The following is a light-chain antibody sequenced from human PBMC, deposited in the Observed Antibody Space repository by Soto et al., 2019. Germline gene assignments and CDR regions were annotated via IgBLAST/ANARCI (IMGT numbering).Light chain of an antibody. CDR3: QRHGAT. Sequence: PGERATLSCRASQSVSSSDIAWYQQKPGQAPRLPIYGASSRATGIPDRFSGGGSGTDFTLTISGLEPEDSAAYYCQRHGATFGQGTKVDIK. CDR1: QSVSSSD. V-gene: IGKV3-20*01. J-gene: IGKJ1*01. CDR2: GAS.